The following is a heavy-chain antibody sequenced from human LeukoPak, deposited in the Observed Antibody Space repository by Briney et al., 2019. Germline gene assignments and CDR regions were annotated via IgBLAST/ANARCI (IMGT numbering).Heavy chain of an antibody. CDR2: INHSGST. D-gene: IGHD2-2*01. Sequence: SETLSLTCTVSGGSISSSHYYWGWIRQPPGKGLEWIGEINHSGSTNYNPSLKSRVTISVDTSKNQFSLKLSSVTAANTAVYYCARSRYCSSTSCYLTSIRKSFDPWGQGTLVTVSS. V-gene: IGHV4-39*07. CDR1: GGSISSSHYY. J-gene: IGHJ5*02. CDR3: ARSRYCSSTSCYLTSIRKSFDP.